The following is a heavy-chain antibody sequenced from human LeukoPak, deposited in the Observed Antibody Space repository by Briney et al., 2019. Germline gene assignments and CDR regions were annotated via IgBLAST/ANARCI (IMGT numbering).Heavy chain of an antibody. D-gene: IGHD5-24*01. Sequence: GGSLRLSCAASGFTFSSYAMSWVRQAPGEGLEWVSAISGSGGSTYYADSVKGRFTISRDNSKNTLYLQMNSLRAEDTAVYYCAKGSYGYNFVDWFDPWGQGTLVTVSS. V-gene: IGHV3-23*01. CDR3: AKGSYGYNFVDWFDP. CDR2: ISGSGGST. J-gene: IGHJ5*02. CDR1: GFTFSSYA.